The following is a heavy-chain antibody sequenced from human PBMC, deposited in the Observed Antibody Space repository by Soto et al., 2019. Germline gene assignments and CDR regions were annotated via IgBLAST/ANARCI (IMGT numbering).Heavy chain of an antibody. D-gene: IGHD1-1*01. Sequence: QVHLVQSGAEGKSPGSAVKVSCKVSGAGDTFSNYGLNWMRQAPGQWLEWMGGTIPAFGTANYAQKFQGRVTITADTSTTTAYMELSSLRSDDTAVYYCWRHDKTALPPLASWGQGTLVSVSS. J-gene: IGHJ4*02. CDR1: GAGDTFSNYG. CDR2: TIPAFGTA. CDR3: WRHDKTALPPLAS. V-gene: IGHV1-69*06.